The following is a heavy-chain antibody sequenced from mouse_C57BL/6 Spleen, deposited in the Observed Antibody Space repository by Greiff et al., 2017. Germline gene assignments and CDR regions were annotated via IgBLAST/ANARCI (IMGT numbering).Heavy chain of an antibody. D-gene: IGHD4-1*01. J-gene: IGHJ3*01. CDR1: GYSITSGYY. CDR3: ARELGRGFAY. CDR2: ISYDGSN. Sequence: LQESGPGLVKPSQSLSLTCSVTGYSITSGYYWNWIRQFPGNKLEWMGYISYDGSNNYNPSLKNRISITRDTSKNQFFLKLNSVTTEDTATYYCARELGRGFAYWGQGTLVTVSA. V-gene: IGHV3-6*01.